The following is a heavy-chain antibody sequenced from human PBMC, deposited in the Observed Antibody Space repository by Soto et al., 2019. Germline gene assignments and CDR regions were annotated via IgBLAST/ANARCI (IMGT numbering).Heavy chain of an antibody. D-gene: IGHD2-8*01. J-gene: IGHJ3*01. CDR1: GYNFIPYD. CDR3: GRDHTAGLNGAYEL. Sequence: QAQLLQSGADVNKPGASVKLSCKASGYNFIPYDIGWVRQAPGQGPEWLGRISPSTGKTDYPQKLEDRVSMTTDTSTTTAYGELRSLRSDGTVVSYFGRDHTAGLNGAYELWGHGTRVTVSS. V-gene: IGHV1-18*01. CDR2: ISPSTGKT.